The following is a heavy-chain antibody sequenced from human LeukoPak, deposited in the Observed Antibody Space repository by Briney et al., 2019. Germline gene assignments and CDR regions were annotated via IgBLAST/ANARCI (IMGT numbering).Heavy chain of an antibody. CDR3: ARDRIAVAGKGVQPHNWFDP. V-gene: IGHV1-69*13. J-gene: IGHJ5*02. Sequence: ASVKVSCKASGGTFSSYAISWVRQAPGQGLEWMGGIIPIFGTANYAQKFQGRVTITADESTSTAYMELSSLRSEDTAVYYCARDRIAVAGKGVQPHNWFDPWGQGTLVTVSS. CDR1: GGTFSSYA. CDR2: IIPIFGTA. D-gene: IGHD6-19*01.